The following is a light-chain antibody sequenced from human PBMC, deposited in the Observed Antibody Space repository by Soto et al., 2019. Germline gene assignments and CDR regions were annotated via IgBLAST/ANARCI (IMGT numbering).Light chain of an antibody. V-gene: IGKV3-15*01. CDR3: QQYNNWPGT. Sequence: EIVLTRSPATLALSPGERATLSCTASQSVSRHLAWYKQKPGQAPRILSYGASTRATGIPARFSGSGSGTEFTLTISSLESEDFEVYYCQQYNNWPGTFGQGTKVDI. J-gene: IGKJ1*01. CDR2: GAS. CDR1: QSVSRH.